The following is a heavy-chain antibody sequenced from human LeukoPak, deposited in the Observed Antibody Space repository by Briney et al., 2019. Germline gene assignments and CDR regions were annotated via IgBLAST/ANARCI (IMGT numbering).Heavy chain of an antibody. V-gene: IGHV4-59*01. D-gene: IGHD6-6*01. Sequence: SETLSLTCSVSGGSISSYYWSWIRQPPGKGLEWIGYIYYSGSTNYNPSLKSRVTISVDTSKNQFTLKLSSVTAADTAVYYCAREGSSSPTEISDAFDIWGQGTMVTVSS. J-gene: IGHJ3*02. CDR1: GGSISSYY. CDR3: AREGSSSPTEISDAFDI. CDR2: IYYSGST.